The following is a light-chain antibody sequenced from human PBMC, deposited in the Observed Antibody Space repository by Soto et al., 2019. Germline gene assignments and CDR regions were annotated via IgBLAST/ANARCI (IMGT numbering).Light chain of an antibody. CDR3: QQYGSSPPT. Sequence: EIALTQSPGTLSLSPGERATLSCRASRSVSNNYVAWYQRKPGQAPRLLIYGASSRATDIPRRFSGSGSGTDFTLTITRLEPEDFAVYYCQQYGSSPPTFGQGTKVESK. CDR2: GAS. V-gene: IGKV3-20*01. J-gene: IGKJ1*01. CDR1: RSVSNNY.